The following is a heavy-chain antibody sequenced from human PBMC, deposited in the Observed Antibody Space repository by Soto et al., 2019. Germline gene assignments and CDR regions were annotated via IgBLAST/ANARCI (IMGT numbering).Heavy chain of an antibody. J-gene: IGHJ4*02. D-gene: IGHD3-22*01. CDR1: GFTFSNAL. CDR3: TTGSDSSGSKY. V-gene: IGHV3-15*01. Sequence: GSLRLACAASGFTFSNALMSWVRPAAGKGLEWVGSIKSKSAGETTDYAEPVKGRFTISRDDSNNTLYLQMNSLKTEDTAVYYCTTGSDSSGSKYWGQGTLVTV. CDR2: IKSKSAGETT.